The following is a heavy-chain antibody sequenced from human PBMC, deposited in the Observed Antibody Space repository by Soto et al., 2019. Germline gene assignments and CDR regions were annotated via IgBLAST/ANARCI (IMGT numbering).Heavy chain of an antibody. CDR2: ISAYNGNT. Sequence: GASVKVSCKASGYTFTSYGISWVRQAPGQGLEWMGWISAYNGNTNYAQKLQGRVTMTTDTSTSTAYMELRSLRSDDTAVYYCARVGKGYFSSTSCYLELLESYWGQGTLVTVSS. CDR1: GYTFTSYG. J-gene: IGHJ4*02. CDR3: ARVGKGYFSSTSCYLELLESY. D-gene: IGHD2-2*01. V-gene: IGHV1-18*01.